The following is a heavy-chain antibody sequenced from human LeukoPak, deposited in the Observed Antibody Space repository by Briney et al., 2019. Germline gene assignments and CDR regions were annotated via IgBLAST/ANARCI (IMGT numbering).Heavy chain of an antibody. CDR2: IHNNGDI. Sequence: SETLSLTCIVSGDSIRSYYWNWIRQAPGKALEWIGHIHNNGDIAYNFSLKSRVTILMDTSKNQFSLKLSSVTAADTAVYYCGRWGYFDSGNYFVVDYWGQGTVVTVSS. D-gene: IGHD3-22*01. CDR3: GRWGYFDSGNYFVVDY. CDR1: GDSIRSYY. J-gene: IGHJ4*02. V-gene: IGHV4-59*01.